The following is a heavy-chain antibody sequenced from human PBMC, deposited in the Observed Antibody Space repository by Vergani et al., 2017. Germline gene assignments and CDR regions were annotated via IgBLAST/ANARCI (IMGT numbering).Heavy chain of an antibody. J-gene: IGHJ4*02. Sequence: QMQLVQSGPEVKKPGTSVKVSCKASGFTFTTSVVQWVRQARGQRLEWIGWVVVGSGNTNYAQKFQERVTITMDMSTSTAYMELSSLRXEDTAVYYCAADLRSRTGSDYWGQGTLVTVSS. V-gene: IGHV1-58*01. CDR3: AADLRSRTGSDY. CDR1: GFTFTTSV. CDR2: VVVGSGNT. D-gene: IGHD3/OR15-3a*01.